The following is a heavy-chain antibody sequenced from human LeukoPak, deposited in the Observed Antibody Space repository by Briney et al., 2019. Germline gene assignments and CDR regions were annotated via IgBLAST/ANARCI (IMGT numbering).Heavy chain of an antibody. CDR2: INPNSGGT. D-gene: IGHD2-15*01. J-gene: IGHJ6*03. CDR3: ARDMSGYCSGGSCYSSYYYYMDV. V-gene: IGHV1-2*02. CDR1: GYTFTGYY. Sequence: ASVKVSCKASGYTFTGYYMHWVRQAPGQGLEWMGWINPNSGGTNYAQKFQGRVTMTRDTSISTAYMELSRLRSDDTAVYYCARDMSGYCSGGSCYSSYYYYMDVWGKGTTVTVSS.